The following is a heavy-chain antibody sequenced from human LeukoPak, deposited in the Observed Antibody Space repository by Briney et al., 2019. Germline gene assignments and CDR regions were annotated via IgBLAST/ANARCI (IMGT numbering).Heavy chain of an antibody. CDR1: GYSFTNYW. D-gene: IGHD3-10*01. V-gene: IGHV5-51*01. Sequence: GESLKISCKGSGYSFTNYWIAWVRQMPGKGLEWMGIIYPGDSDTRYRPSFQDQVTISADKSITTAYLQWNSLKASDTAMYYCARAYGSGKHYYYYLDVWGKGTTVTISS. CDR3: ARAYGSGKHYYYYLDV. CDR2: IYPGDSDT. J-gene: IGHJ6*03.